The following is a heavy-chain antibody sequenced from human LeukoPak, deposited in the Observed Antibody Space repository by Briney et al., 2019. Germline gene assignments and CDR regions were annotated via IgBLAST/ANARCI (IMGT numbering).Heavy chain of an antibody. Sequence: GGSLRLSCAASGFTFSDHYMDWVRQAPGKGLEWVGRSRNRAHSYTTENAASVKGRFTVSRDDSKNSLYLQMNSLKTEDTAVYYCARGYHSFDIWGQGTKVTVSS. V-gene: IGHV3-72*01. J-gene: IGHJ3*02. CDR1: GFTFSDHY. CDR3: ARGYHSFDI. CDR2: SRNRAHSYTT. D-gene: IGHD2-2*01.